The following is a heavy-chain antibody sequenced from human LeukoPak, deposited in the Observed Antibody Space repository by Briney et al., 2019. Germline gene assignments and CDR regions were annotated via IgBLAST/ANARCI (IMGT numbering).Heavy chain of an antibody. Sequence: SQTLSLTCTVSGGSISSGGYYWSWIRQPPGKGLEWIGYIYHSGSTYYNPSLKSRVTISVDRSKNQFSLKLSSVTAADTAVYYCARAPKYCSSTSCYLDYWGQGTLVTVSS. CDR1: GGSISSGGYY. CDR3: ARAPKYCSSTSCYLDY. J-gene: IGHJ4*02. V-gene: IGHV4-30-2*01. CDR2: IYHSGST. D-gene: IGHD2-2*01.